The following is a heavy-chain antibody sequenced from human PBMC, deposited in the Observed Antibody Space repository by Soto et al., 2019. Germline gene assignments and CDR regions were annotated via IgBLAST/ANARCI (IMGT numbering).Heavy chain of an antibody. CDR2: ISYSGST. CDR1: GGSISSGNDY. CDR3: ATMGTPATGLYFFDY. V-gene: IGHV4-30-4*01. Sequence: PSETLSLTCTVSGGSISSGNDYWSWIRQPPGKGLEWIGFISYSGSTYYSTSLKSRVTISVDTSKSQFSLNLSFVTAADTSVYYCATMGTPATGLYFFDYWGQGSLVTVSS. D-gene: IGHD2-15*01. J-gene: IGHJ4*02.